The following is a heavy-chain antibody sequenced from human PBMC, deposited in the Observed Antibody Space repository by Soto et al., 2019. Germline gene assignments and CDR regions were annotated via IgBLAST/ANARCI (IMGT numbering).Heavy chain of an antibody. CDR3: ARRSVRGVIFIGVAFDI. CDR1: GGSISSYY. Sequence: SETLSLTCTVSGGSISSYYWSWIRQPPGKGLEWIGYIYYSGSTNYNPSLKSRVTISVDTSKNQFSLKLSSVTAADTAVYYCARRSVRGVIFIGVAFDIWGQGTMVTVSS. V-gene: IGHV4-59*08. D-gene: IGHD3-10*01. J-gene: IGHJ3*02. CDR2: IYYSGST.